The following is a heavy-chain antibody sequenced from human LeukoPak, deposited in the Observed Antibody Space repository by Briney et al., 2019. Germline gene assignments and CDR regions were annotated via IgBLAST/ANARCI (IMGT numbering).Heavy chain of an antibody. Sequence: GGSLRLSCAASGFTFNSYWMIWVRQAPGKGLEWVANINPDGSGKYYVDSVKGRFTISRDNAKKSLYLQMNSLRAEDTAVYYCANGAFRLYYIDVWGKGTTVTVSS. V-gene: IGHV3-7*01. D-gene: IGHD2-8*01. J-gene: IGHJ6*03. CDR1: GFTFNSYW. CDR3: ANGAFRLYYIDV. CDR2: INPDGSGK.